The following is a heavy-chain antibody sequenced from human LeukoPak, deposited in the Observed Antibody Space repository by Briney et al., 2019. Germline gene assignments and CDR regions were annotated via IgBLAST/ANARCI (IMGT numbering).Heavy chain of an antibody. D-gene: IGHD3-3*01. V-gene: IGHV4-39*07. CDR3: ARDDFWSGYYEQFDP. J-gene: IGHJ5*02. Sequence: TPSETLSLTCTVSGGSISSSSYYWGWIRQPPGKGLVWIGSIYYSGSTYYNPSLKSRVTISVDTSKNQFSLKLSSVTAADTAVYYCARDDFWSGYYEQFDPWGQGTLVTVSS. CDR2: IYYSGST. CDR1: GGSISSSSYY.